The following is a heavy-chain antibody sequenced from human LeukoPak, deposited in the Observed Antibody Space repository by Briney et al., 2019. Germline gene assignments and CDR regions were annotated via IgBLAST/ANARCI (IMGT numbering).Heavy chain of an antibody. CDR1: GGSLSSSSYC. CDR2: IYYSGST. J-gene: IGHJ5*02. D-gene: IGHD4-17*01. Sequence: SGTLSLSCTVSGGSLSSSSYCWGCIRQPPGKGLEWIGSIYYSGSTYYNPSLKSRVTISVDTSKNQFSMKLSSVTAADTAVYYCARAVTTVTTDWFDPRGQGTLVTVSS. V-gene: IGHV4-39*07. CDR3: ARAVTTVTTDWFDP.